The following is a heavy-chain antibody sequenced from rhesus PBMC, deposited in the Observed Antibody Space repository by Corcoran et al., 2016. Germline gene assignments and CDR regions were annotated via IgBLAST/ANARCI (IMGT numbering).Heavy chain of an antibody. J-gene: IGHJ4*01. Sequence: EVQLVESGGGLAKPGGSLRLSCAASGFTFSDYYMHWVRQASGKGLEWVSRICYGGSRSWDEGSVKGRFTISRENAKNTLYLQMDSLSAEETARYYWARAVCTGSGCYGDHWGQGVLVTVSS. D-gene: IGHD2-21*01. CDR2: ICYGGSRS. CDR1: GFTFSDYY. V-gene: IGHV3-59*01. CDR3: ARAVCTGSGCYGDH.